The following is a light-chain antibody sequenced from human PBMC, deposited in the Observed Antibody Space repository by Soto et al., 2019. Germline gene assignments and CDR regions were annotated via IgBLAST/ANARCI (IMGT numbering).Light chain of an antibody. CDR2: GAS. V-gene: IGKV3-15*01. CDR1: QSLSSN. CDR3: QQYDKWPLT. J-gene: IGKJ4*01. Sequence: EIVMTQSPATLSVSPGERATLSCRASQSLSSNLAWYRQKPGQAPRLLIYGASTRATGIPARFSGSESGTEFTLTIRSMQSEDFAVYSCQQYDKWPLTFGGGTKVDIK.